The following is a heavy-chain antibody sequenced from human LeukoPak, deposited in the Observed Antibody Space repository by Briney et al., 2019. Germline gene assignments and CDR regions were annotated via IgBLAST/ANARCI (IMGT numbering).Heavy chain of an antibody. J-gene: IGHJ4*02. CDR1: GGSISNYY. V-gene: IGHV4-59*01. D-gene: IGHD1-26*01. CDR3: ARDLFGRTYYPFGL. Sequence: SETLSLTCTVSGGSISNYYWSWIRQPPGKGLEWIAYIYYTGTTNYNPSLKSRVSISLDTSKNQFSLELKSVTAADTAIYYCARDLFGRTYYPFGLWGQGSLVTVSS. CDR2: IYYTGTT.